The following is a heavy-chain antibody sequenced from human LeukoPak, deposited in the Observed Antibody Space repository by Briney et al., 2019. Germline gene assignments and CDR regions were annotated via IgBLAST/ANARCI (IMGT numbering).Heavy chain of an antibody. D-gene: IGHD3-3*01. J-gene: IGHJ5*02. CDR3: ARGRVDFWSGNSWFDP. V-gene: IGHV4-59*01. CDR1: GGSISSYY. CDR2: IYYSGST. Sequence: SETLSLTCTVSGGSISSYYWSWIRQPPGKGLEWIGYIYYSGSTNYNPSLKSRVTISVDTSKNQFSLKLSSVTAADTAVYYCARGRVDFWSGNSWFDPWGQGTLVTVSS.